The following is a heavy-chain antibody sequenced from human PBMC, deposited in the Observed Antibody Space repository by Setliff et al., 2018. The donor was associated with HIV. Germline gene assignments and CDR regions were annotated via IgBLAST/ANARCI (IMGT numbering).Heavy chain of an antibody. J-gene: IGHJ4*02. D-gene: IGHD3-3*01. CDR2: ISGSGSDT. V-gene: IGHV3-48*03. Sequence: GGSLRLSCAASGFTFSTYEMNWVRQAPGKGLEWVSYISGSGSDTDYADSVKGRFTISRDNAKNSLYLQMNSLTAEDTAVYYCARDVSWRVRTYIDYWGQGALVTVSS. CDR3: ARDVSWRVRTYIDY. CDR1: GFTFSTYE.